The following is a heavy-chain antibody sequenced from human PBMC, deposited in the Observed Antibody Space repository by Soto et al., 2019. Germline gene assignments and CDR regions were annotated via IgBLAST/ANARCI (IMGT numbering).Heavy chain of an antibody. V-gene: IGHV3-66*01. CDR1: GLTVSTNP. CDR2: FYTGGGT. CDR3: VRDGSGH. Sequence: EVQLVESGGGLVQPGGSLRLSCAASGLTVSTNPMSWVRQAPGKGLEWVSVFYTGGGTHYADSVKGRFTISRDNSKNTVNLQMNSLRPEDTAVYYCVRDGSGHWGQGTLVTVSS. J-gene: IGHJ4*02.